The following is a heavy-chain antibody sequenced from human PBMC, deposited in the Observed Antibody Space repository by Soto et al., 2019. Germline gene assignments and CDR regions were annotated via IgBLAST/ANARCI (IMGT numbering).Heavy chain of an antibody. Sequence: QVQLQESGPGLVKPSQTLSLTCTVSGGSISTVDYWWSWIRQSPDMGLEWIGHIYDGGRTYNNPSLESRVTMSEDTSKRQLSLTLSSVSAADTAVYYCARGPSGDKVDSWGQGTLVTVSS. CDR1: GGSISTVDYW. CDR3: ARGPSGDKVDS. CDR2: IYDGGRT. J-gene: IGHJ4*02. D-gene: IGHD7-27*01. V-gene: IGHV4-30-4*01.